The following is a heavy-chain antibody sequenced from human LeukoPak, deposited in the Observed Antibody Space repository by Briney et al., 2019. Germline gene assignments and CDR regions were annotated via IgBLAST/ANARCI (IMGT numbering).Heavy chain of an antibody. Sequence: GASVTVSCKASGYTFTSYAMHWVRQAPGQRLEWMGWINAGNGNTKYSQKFQGRVTITRDTSASTAYMELSSLRSEDTAVYYCASSLSGYYGSGSYENYYYYGMDVWGQGTTATVSS. V-gene: IGHV1-3*01. J-gene: IGHJ6*02. CDR1: GYTFTSYA. CDR2: INAGNGNT. D-gene: IGHD3-10*01. CDR3: ASSLSGYYGSGSYENYYYYGMDV.